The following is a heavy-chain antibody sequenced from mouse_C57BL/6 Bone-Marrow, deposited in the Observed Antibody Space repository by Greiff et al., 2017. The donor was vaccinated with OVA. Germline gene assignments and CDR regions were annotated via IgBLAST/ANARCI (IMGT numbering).Heavy chain of an antibody. CDR1: GYTFTDYN. V-gene: IGHV1-22*01. CDR2: INPNNGGT. CDR3: ARPPHYYGSSWFAY. D-gene: IGHD1-1*01. J-gene: IGHJ3*01. Sequence: VQLKQSGPELVKPGASVKMSCKASGYTFTDYNMHWVKQSHGKSLEWIGYINPNNGGTSYNQKFKGKATLTVNKSSSTAYMELRSLTSEDSAVYYCARPPHYYGSSWFAYWGQGTLVTVSA.